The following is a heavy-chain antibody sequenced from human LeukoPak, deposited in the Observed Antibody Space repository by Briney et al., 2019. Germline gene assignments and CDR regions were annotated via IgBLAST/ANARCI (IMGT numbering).Heavy chain of an antibody. CDR1: GGTFSSYA. V-gene: IGHV1-69*06. CDR3: ARDRRWLQLGGFDY. Sequence: ASVKVSCKASGGTFSSYAISWVRQAPGQGLEWMGGIIPIFGTANYAQKFQGRVTITADKSTSTAYMELSSLRSEDTAVYCCARDRRWLQLGGFDYWGQGTLVTVSS. D-gene: IGHD5-24*01. CDR2: IIPIFGTA. J-gene: IGHJ4*02.